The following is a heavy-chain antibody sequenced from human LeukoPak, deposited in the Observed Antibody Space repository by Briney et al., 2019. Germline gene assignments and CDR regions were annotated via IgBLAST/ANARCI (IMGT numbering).Heavy chain of an antibody. CDR2: INPTGDYT. CDR1: GDTFTRNW. D-gene: IGHD1-1*01. CDR3: ARDHSIDDKPWWLDP. J-gene: IGHJ5*02. V-gene: IGHV1-46*01. Sequence: GASVKVSCKTSGDTFTRNWMHWIRQGPGQGLEWMGVINPTGDYTMYAQKFQGRVIVTRDMSSNTDYMELGSLRSDDTAVYYCARDHSIDDKPWWLDPWGQGTLVTVSS.